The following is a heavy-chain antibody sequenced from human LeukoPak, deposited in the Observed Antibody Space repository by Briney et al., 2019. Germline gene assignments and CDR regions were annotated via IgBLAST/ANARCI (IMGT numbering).Heavy chain of an antibody. J-gene: IGHJ5*02. V-gene: IGHV4-30-4*01. Sequence: SETLSLICTVSGGSISSGDYYWSWIRQPPGKGLEWIGYIYYSGSTYYNPSLKSRVTISVDTSKNQFSLKLSSVTAADTAVYYCARGVIMYNWFDPWGQGTLVTVSS. CDR1: GGSISSGDYY. CDR3: ARGVIMYNWFDP. CDR2: IYYSGST. D-gene: IGHD3-16*02.